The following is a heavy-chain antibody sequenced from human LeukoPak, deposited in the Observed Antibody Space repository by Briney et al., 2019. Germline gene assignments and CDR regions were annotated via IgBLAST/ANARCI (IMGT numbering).Heavy chain of an antibody. CDR2: IYDRGPA. CDR3: ARQWGGLLDY. Sequence: SQTLSLTCTVSGGAITSGGYSWNWIRQPPGKGLEWIGCIYDRGPAYYNPSLKSRFTISVDRPKNQFFLNVTSLTAADTAVYYCARQWGGLLDYWGQGTLVTVSS. CDR1: GGAITSGGYS. D-gene: IGHD6-19*01. V-gene: IGHV4-30-2*01. J-gene: IGHJ4*02.